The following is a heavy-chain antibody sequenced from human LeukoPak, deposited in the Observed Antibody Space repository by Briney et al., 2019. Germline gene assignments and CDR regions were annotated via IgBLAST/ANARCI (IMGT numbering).Heavy chain of an antibody. Sequence: SVKVSCKASGGTFISYAISWVRQAPGQGLEWMGGIIPIFGTANYAQKFQGRVTITTDESTSTAYMELSSLRSEDTAVYYCAMGLYYYDSSGYYYVGFDYWGQGTLVTVSS. CDR2: IIPIFGTA. CDR1: GGTFISYA. V-gene: IGHV1-69*05. CDR3: AMGLYYYDSSGYYYVGFDY. D-gene: IGHD3-22*01. J-gene: IGHJ4*02.